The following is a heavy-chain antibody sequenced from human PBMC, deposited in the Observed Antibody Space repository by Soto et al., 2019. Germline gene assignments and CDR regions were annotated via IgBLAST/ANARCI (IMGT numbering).Heavy chain of an antibody. Sequence: EVQLLESGGGLVQPRGSLRLSCAASGFTFSSYAMSWVRQAPGKGLEWVSAISGSGGSTYYADSVKGRFTISRDNSKNTLYLQMNSLRAEDTAVYYCAKVDYGDGWYFQHWGQGTLVTVSS. J-gene: IGHJ1*01. CDR1: GFTFSSYA. D-gene: IGHD4-17*01. V-gene: IGHV3-23*01. CDR3: AKVDYGDGWYFQH. CDR2: ISGSGGST.